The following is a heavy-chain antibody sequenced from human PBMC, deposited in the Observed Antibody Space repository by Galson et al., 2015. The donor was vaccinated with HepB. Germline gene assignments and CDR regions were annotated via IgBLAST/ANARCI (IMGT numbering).Heavy chain of an antibody. D-gene: IGHD1-7*01. CDR3: ARDSRLELRLNNYFSYGMDV. V-gene: IGHV1-18*01. CDR2: FSGHDGST. J-gene: IGHJ6*02. CDR1: GYSFSNYG. Sequence: SVKVSCKASGYSFSNYGLSWIRQAPGPGLEWLGWFSGHDGSTNYAQKFQGRVTMTADASTGTAYLGLRNLRTDDTAVYYCARDSRLELRLNNYFSYGMDVWGQGSAVTVSS.